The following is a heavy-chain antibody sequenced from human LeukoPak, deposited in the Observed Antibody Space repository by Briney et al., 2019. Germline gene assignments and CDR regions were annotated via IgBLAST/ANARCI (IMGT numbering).Heavy chain of an antibody. Sequence: SETLSLTCAVYGGSFSGYHWSWIRQPPGKGLEWIGEINHSGSTNYNPSLKSRVTISVDTSKNQFSLKLSSVTAADTAVYYCARGGLGGPTTLFDYWGQGTLVTVSS. CDR2: INHSGST. CDR3: ARGGLGGPTTLFDY. D-gene: IGHD1-26*01. J-gene: IGHJ4*02. CDR1: GGSFSGYH. V-gene: IGHV4-34*01.